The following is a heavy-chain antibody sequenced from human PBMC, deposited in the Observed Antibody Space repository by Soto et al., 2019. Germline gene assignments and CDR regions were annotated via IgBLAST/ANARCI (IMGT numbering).Heavy chain of an antibody. CDR2: ISSSSSYI. J-gene: IGHJ5*02. CDR3: XRXPXDPKNLGFGGVIVNVGWFDP. Sequence: PGGPMRHSXAVSGLXXSXXXXXXXXXXXGXGLEWXXSISSSSSYIYYADSVKGRFTISRDNAKNSLYLQMNSLRAEDTAVDYXXRXPXDPKNLGFGGVIVNVGWFDPWGQGTLVTVSS. V-gene: IGHV3-21*04. CDR1: GLXXSXXX. D-gene: IGHD3-16*02.